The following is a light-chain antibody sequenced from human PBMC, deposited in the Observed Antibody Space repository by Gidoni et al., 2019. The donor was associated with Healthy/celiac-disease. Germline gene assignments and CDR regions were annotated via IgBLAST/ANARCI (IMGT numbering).Light chain of an antibody. CDR2: GAS. CDR1: QSVSSN. CDR3: QQYNNWPGT. V-gene: IGKV3-15*01. J-gene: IGKJ1*01. Sequence: EIVMTQSPATLSVSTGERATLSCRASQSVSSNLAWYQQKPGQAPRILIYGASTRATGIQARFSGSGSGTEITLTISSLQSEDFAVYYCQQYNNWPGTFGQGTKVEIK.